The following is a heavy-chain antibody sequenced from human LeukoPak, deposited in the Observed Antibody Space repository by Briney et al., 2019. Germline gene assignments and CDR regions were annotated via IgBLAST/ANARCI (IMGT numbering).Heavy chain of an antibody. J-gene: IGHJ5*02. V-gene: IGHV4-31*03. CDR2: IYYSGSP. CDR1: GGSLSSGGYY. D-gene: IGHD2-2*01. CDR3: ARVTVVVPAATNWFDP. Sequence: SETLSLTCTVSGGSLSSGGYYWSWIRQHPGKGAEWIGYIYYSGSPYYHPSPKSRVTISVDTSKNQFSLKLSSVTAADTAVYYCARVTVVVPAATNWFDPWGQGTLVTVSS.